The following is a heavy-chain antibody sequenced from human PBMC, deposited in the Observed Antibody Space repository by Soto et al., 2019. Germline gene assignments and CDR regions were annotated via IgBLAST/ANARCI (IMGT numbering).Heavy chain of an antibody. CDR2: IIPALGTA. CDR3: ARPDFGDYWYFDL. D-gene: IGHD4-17*01. V-gene: IGHV1-69*08. J-gene: IGHJ2*01. Sequence: QDQLMQSGAEVKKPGSSVKVSCKASGGTFSSHTFSWVRQAPGQGLEWMGRIIPALGTATYAQKFQVRVTITADESATTAYMELNSLRSEDTAVYYCARPDFGDYWYFDLWGRGTLVTVSS. CDR1: GGTFSSHT.